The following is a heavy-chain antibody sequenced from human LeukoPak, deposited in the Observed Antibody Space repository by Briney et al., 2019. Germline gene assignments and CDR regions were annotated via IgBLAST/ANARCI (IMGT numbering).Heavy chain of an antibody. CDR2: IRSKPYGGTT. V-gene: IGHV3-49*04. J-gene: IGHJ4*02. D-gene: IGHD3-22*01. Sequence: GSLRLSCTGSGFTFGDYGMSWVRQAPGKGLEWVGFIRSKPYGGTTEYAASVKGRFTISRDDSESIAYPQMNSLKTEDTAVYYCTRGDYYDSGGYYFLFDYWGQGTLVAVSS. CDR3: TRGDYYDSGGYYFLFDY. CDR1: GFTFGDYG.